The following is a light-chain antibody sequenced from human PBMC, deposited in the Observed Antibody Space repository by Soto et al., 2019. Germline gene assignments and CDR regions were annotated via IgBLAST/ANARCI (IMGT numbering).Light chain of an antibody. CDR3: QQYGGSPPYT. Sequence: EVGLTQSPRTLSLSPGERATLSCRASQSIGSKYLAWYQQKPGQAPRLLIYGASSRATGIPDRFSGSGSGTDSTLTISRLEPEDFAVFYCQQYGGSPPYTVGQGTKLETK. CDR1: QSIGSKY. J-gene: IGKJ2*01. CDR2: GAS. V-gene: IGKV3-20*01.